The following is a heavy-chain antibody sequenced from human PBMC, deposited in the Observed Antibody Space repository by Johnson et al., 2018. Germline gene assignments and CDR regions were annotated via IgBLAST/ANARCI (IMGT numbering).Heavy chain of an antibody. Sequence: QVQLVESGAEVKKPGASVKVSCKASGYTFTSYAISWVRQAPGQGLEWMGGIIPIFGTANYAQKFQGRVTITADESTSTAYMELSSLRSEDTAVYYCARPVGGIQLWPDDAFDIWGQGTMVTVSS. D-gene: IGHD5-18*01. CDR2: IIPIFGTA. V-gene: IGHV1-69*01. CDR1: GYTFTSYA. CDR3: ARPVGGIQLWPDDAFDI. J-gene: IGHJ3*02.